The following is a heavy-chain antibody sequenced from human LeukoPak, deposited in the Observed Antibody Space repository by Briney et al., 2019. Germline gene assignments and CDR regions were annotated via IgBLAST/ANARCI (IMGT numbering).Heavy chain of an antibody. J-gene: IGHJ4*02. CDR1: GLRFRSYA. CDR2: ISDDSSLT. D-gene: IGHD2-15*01. CDR3: AKGRCSGVGCDSFHS. Sequence: GGSLRLSCVASGLRFRSYAMNWVRQAPGKGLECISTISDDSSLTYYADSVKGRSAISRDDSKNTLYLQMNNLKVEDTAVYYRAKGRCSGVGCDSFHSWGQGALVTVSS. V-gene: IGHV3-23*01.